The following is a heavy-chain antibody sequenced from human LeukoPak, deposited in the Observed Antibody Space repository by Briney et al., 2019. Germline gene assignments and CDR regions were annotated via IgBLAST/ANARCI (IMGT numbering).Heavy chain of an antibody. CDR3: ARDWGVYDSSGFEGYYFDY. CDR2: IYPSGST. V-gene: IGHV4-61*02. J-gene: IGHJ4*02. D-gene: IGHD3-22*01. CDR1: GGSVSSGSYY. Sequence: SQTLSLTCTVSGGSVSSGSYYWSWIRQPAGLGLVWIGRIYPSGSTNYNPSLRSRVTVSVDTSKNQFSLKLSSVTAADTAVYYCARDWGVYDSSGFEGYYFDYWGQGTLVTVSS.